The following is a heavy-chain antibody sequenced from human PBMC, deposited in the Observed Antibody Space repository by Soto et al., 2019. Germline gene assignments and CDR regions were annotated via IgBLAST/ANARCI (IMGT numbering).Heavy chain of an antibody. CDR2: ISTSRSYI. CDR1: GFTFNTYT. D-gene: IGHD1-26*01. Sequence: EVQLVESGGGLAKPGGSLRLSCAASGFTFNTYTMNWVRQAPGKGLEWVSSISTSRSYIYYAESVKGRFTISRDNAKSSLFLQMSGLRAEDTAVYYCVRGSEASSGSYDYYGMDVWGQGTTVTVSS. CDR3: VRGSEASSGSYDYYGMDV. V-gene: IGHV3-21*01. J-gene: IGHJ6*02.